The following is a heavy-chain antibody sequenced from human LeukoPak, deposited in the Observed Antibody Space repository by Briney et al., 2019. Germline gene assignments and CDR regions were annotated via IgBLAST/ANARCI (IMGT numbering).Heavy chain of an antibody. Sequence: PGGSLRLSCAASGNYWMHWVRQAPGKGLVWVSRIISDGSSASYADSVKGRFTMSRDNAKNTLHLQMNSLRVEDTAVYYCVRDSNYHPDCWGQGTLVTVSS. CDR3: VRDSNYHPDC. J-gene: IGHJ4*02. D-gene: IGHD4-11*01. V-gene: IGHV3-74*01. CDR2: IISDGSSA. CDR1: GNYW.